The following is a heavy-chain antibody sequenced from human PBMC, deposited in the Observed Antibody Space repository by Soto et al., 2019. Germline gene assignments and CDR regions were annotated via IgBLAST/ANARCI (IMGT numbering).Heavy chain of an antibody. Sequence: SLRLSCAASGFTFSSYGMHWVRQAPGKGLEWVAVISYDGSNKYYADSVKGRFTISRDNSKNTLYLQMNSLRAEDTAVYYCAKPYYDFWSGYFPQGYYYGMDVWGQGTTVTVSS. J-gene: IGHJ6*02. CDR1: GFTFSSYG. CDR3: AKPYYDFWSGYFPQGYYYGMDV. CDR2: ISYDGSNK. D-gene: IGHD3-3*01. V-gene: IGHV3-30*18.